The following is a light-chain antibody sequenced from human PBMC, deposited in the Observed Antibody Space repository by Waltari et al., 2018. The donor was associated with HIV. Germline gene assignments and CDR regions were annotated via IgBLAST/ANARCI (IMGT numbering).Light chain of an antibody. CDR1: SSNIGSNY. Sequence: QSVLTQPPSASGTPGQRVTISCSGGSSNIGSNYVFWYQLLPGTAPKLLVNRNDRGPPGVPDRLAAAKAGCSASLAISGLRSEDEADYYCAAWDDSLSGYVFGTGTKVTVL. J-gene: IGLJ1*01. CDR2: RND. V-gene: IGLV1-47*01. CDR3: AAWDDSLSGYV.